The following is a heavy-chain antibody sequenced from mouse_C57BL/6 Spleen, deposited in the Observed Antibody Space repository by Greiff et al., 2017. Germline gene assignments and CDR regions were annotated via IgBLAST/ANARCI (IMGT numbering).Heavy chain of an antibody. Sequence: EVQVVESEGGLVQPGSSMKLSCTASGFTFSDYYMAWVRQVPEKGLEWVANINYDGSSTYYLDSLKSRFIISRDNAKNILYLQMSSLKSEDTATYYCARDQDYGYDDWYFDVWGTGTTVTVSS. D-gene: IGHD2-2*01. CDR2: INYDGSST. J-gene: IGHJ1*03. CDR3: ARDQDYGYDDWYFDV. CDR1: GFTFSDYY. V-gene: IGHV5-16*01.